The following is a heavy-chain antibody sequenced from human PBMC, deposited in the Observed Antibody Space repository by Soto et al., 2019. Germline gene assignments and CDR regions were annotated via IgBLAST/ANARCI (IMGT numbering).Heavy chain of an antibody. Sequence: SETLSLTCTVSGGSISSYYWSWIRQPPGKGLEGIGYIYYSGSTNYNPSLKSRVTISVDTSKNQFSLKLSSVTAADPAVYDCARDRSGYSSSWFDYWGQGTLVTVSS. D-gene: IGHD6-13*01. CDR1: GGSISSYY. CDR3: ARDRSGYSSSWFDY. CDR2: IYYSGST. J-gene: IGHJ4*02. V-gene: IGHV4-59*01.